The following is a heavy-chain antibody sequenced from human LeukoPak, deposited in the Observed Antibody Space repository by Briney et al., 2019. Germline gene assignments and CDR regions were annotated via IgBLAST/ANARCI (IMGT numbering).Heavy chain of an antibody. V-gene: IGHV1-24*01. J-gene: IGHJ4*02. D-gene: IGHD2-21*02. CDR3: ATVSLGDNGVDY. Sequence: ASVKVSCKVSGYTLTELSMHCVRQAPGKGLEWMGGFDPEDGETIYAQKFQGRVTMTEDTSTDTAYMELNSLRSEDTAVYYCATVSLGDNGVDYWGQGTLVTVSS. CDR1: GYTLTELS. CDR2: FDPEDGET.